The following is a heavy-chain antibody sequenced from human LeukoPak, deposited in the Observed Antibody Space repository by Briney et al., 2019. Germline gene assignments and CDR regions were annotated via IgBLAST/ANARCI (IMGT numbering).Heavy chain of an antibody. CDR2: ISYDGSNK. CDR1: GFTFSSYG. V-gene: IGHV3-30*03. D-gene: IGHD5-18*01. Sequence: GGSLRLSCAASGFTFSSYGMHWVRQAPGKGLEWVAVISYDGSNKYYADSVKGRFTISRDNSKNTLYLQMNSLRAEDTAVYYCAMGDGCSYGDFDYWGQGTLVTVSS. CDR3: AMGDGCSYGDFDY. J-gene: IGHJ4*02.